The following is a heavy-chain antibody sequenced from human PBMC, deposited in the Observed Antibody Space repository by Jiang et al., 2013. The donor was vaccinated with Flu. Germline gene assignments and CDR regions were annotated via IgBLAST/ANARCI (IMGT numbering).Heavy chain of an antibody. Sequence: GAEVKKPGSSVKVSCKASGGTFSSYAISWVRQAPGQGLEWMGRIIPILGIANYAQKFQGRVTITADKSTSTAYMELSSLRSEDTAVYYCARDQGRDYYDSSGSPGAFDIWGQGTMVTVSS. CDR2: IIPILGIA. CDR3: ARDQGRDYYDSSGSPGAFDI. J-gene: IGHJ3*02. V-gene: IGHV1-69*04. CDR1: GGTFSSYA. D-gene: IGHD3-22*01.